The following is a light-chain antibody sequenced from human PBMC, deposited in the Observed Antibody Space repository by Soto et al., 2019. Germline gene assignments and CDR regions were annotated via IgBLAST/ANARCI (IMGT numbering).Light chain of an antibody. CDR3: SSYAGGKGV. CDR2: EVS. CDR1: SSDAGGYNY. J-gene: IGLJ2*01. Sequence: QSALTQPPSASGSPGQSVTISCTGTSSDAGGYNYASWYQQHPGKAPKLMIYEVSKRPSRVPDRFAGSKSGNTAPLNVSGLQAEDQADYYCSSYAGGKGVVVGGT. V-gene: IGLV2-8*01.